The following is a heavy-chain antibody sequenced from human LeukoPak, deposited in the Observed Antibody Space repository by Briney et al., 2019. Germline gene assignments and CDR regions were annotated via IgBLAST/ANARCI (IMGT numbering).Heavy chain of an antibody. V-gene: IGHV4-59*01. J-gene: IGHJ4*02. CDR2: IYYSGST. Sequence: SENLSLTCTVSGGSISSYYWSWIRQPPGKGLEWIGYIYYSGSTNYNPSLKSRVTISVDTSKNQFSLKLSSVTAADTAVYYCARAQRFGQVLWGQGTLVTVSS. CDR1: GGSISSYY. CDR3: ARAQRFGQVL. D-gene: IGHD3-10*01.